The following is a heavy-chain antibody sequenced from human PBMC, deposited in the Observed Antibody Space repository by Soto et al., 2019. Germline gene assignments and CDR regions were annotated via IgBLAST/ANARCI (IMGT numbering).Heavy chain of an antibody. Sequence: PGGSLRLSCGASGFSFNTHGMHWVRQSPGKGLEWVAVIWFDGSKKYYEDSVTGRFRISRDNSRSALYLEMDSLRVEDTGVYFCARSSGVGIDFWGQGTLVTVS. D-gene: IGHD6-19*01. J-gene: IGHJ4*02. CDR3: ARSSGVGIDF. CDR1: GFSFNTHG. V-gene: IGHV3-33*01. CDR2: IWFDGSKK.